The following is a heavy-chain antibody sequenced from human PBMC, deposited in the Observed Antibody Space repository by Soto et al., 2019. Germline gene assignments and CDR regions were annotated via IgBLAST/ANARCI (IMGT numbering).Heavy chain of an antibody. Sequence: PGGSLRLSCAASGFTFSSYAMTWVRQAPGKGLEWVSSISGSGISTYYADSVKGRFTISRDNSKNTLYLQMNSLRAEDAAVYYCAKSVYNWNDGFFDYWGQGTLVTVSS. J-gene: IGHJ4*02. CDR2: ISGSGIST. V-gene: IGHV3-23*01. CDR1: GFTFSSYA. CDR3: AKSVYNWNDGFFDY. D-gene: IGHD1-1*01.